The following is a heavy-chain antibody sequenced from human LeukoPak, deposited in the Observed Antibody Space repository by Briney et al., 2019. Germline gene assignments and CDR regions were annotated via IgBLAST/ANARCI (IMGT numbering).Heavy chain of an antibody. Sequence: GGSLRLSCAASGFTFSSYGMHWVRQAPGKGLEWVAFIRYDGSNKYYADSVKGRFTISGDNSKNTLYLQMNSLRAEDTAVYYCAKVGWLVFAFDYWGQGTLVTVSS. CDR1: GFTFSSYG. CDR2: IRYDGSNK. CDR3: AKVGWLVFAFDY. V-gene: IGHV3-30*02. D-gene: IGHD5-12*01. J-gene: IGHJ4*02.